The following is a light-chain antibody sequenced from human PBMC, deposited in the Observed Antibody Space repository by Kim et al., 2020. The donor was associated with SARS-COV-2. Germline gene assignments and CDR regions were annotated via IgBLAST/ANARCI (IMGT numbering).Light chain of an antibody. Sequence: SYELTQPLSVSVALGQTARITCGENNIGSKSVHWYQQRPGQAPVLVIYRDSNRPSGIPERFSASNSGKTASLTISRAQAGDEADYHCQVWDSGTAVFGTGTEATVL. J-gene: IGLJ1*01. V-gene: IGLV3-9*01. CDR3: QVWDSGTAV. CDR2: RDS. CDR1: NIGSKS.